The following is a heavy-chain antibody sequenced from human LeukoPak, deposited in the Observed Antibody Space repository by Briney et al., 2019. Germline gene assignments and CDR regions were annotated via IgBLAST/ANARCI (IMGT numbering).Heavy chain of an antibody. D-gene: IGHD6-13*01. Sequence: SETLSLTCAVYGGSFSGYYWSWIRQPPGKGLEWTGEINHSGSTNYNPSLKSRVTISVDTSKNQFSLKLSSVTAADTAVYYCARGYPPAWYSTFDYYFDYWGQGTLVTVSS. CDR1: GGSFSGYY. CDR3: ARGYPPAWYSTFDYYFDY. V-gene: IGHV4-34*01. CDR2: INHSGST. J-gene: IGHJ4*02.